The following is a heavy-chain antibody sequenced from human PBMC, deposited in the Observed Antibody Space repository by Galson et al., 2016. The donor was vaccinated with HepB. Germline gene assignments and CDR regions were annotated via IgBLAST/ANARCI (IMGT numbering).Heavy chain of an antibody. CDR1: GYTFRNYA. J-gene: IGHJ4*02. Sequence: SVKVSCKASGYTFRNYAMNWVRQAPGQGLEWMGWINANTGNPTYAQGFTGRFVFSLDTSVSTAYLQISSLKAEDTAVYYCARVGTGRKFVYFDYWGQGTLVTVSS. D-gene: IGHD1-1*01. CDR2: INANTGNP. CDR3: ARVGTGRKFVYFDY. V-gene: IGHV7-4-1*02.